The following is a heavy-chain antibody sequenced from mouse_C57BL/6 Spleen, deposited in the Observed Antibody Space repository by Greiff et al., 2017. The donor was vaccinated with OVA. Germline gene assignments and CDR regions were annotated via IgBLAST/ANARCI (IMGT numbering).Heavy chain of an antibody. D-gene: IGHD1-1*01. CDR3: ARNILRGYFDV. CDR2: IWSGGST. CDR1: GFSLTSYG. J-gene: IGHJ1*03. V-gene: IGHV2-2*01. Sequence: VQLQQSGPGLVQPSQSLSITCTVSGFSLTSYGVHWVRQSPGKGLEWLGVIWSGGSTDYNAAFISRLSISKDNSKSQVFFKMNSLQADDTAIYYCARNILRGYFDVWGTGTTVTVSS.